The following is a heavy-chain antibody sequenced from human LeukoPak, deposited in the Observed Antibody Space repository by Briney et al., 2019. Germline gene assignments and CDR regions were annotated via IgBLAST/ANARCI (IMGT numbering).Heavy chain of an antibody. CDR1: GFTFGTFD. CDR2: LACLDASCTE. J-gene: IGHJ4*02. CDR3: VRDSEGSFDY. V-gene: IGHV3-23*01. Sequence: GGSLRLSCAASGFTFGTFDMSWVPQAPGKGLEWVSTLACLDASCTEYYSDSVKGRFSISRDKAKSTLSLQVNSLRVEDTAMYYCVRDSEGSFDYWGQGTLVTVSS. D-gene: IGHD3-10*01.